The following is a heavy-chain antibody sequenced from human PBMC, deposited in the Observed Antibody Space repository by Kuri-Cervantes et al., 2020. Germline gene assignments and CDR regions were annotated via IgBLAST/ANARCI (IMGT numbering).Heavy chain of an antibody. Sequence: GESLKISCAASGFTFSRYWMSWVRQTPGKGLEWVANIKEDGSEKYYVGSVKGRFTISRDNAKNSLYLRMNSLRAEDTAVYYCAREGSGGSFPFDYWGQGTLVTVSS. CDR1: GFTFSRYW. CDR2: IKEDGSEK. CDR3: AREGSGGSFPFDY. D-gene: IGHD1-26*01. V-gene: IGHV3-7*01. J-gene: IGHJ4*02.